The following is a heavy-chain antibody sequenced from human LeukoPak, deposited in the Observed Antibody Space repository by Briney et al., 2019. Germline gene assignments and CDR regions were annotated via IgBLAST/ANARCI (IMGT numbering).Heavy chain of an antibody. CDR2: ISAYNGNT. Sequence: ASVKVSCKASGYTFTSYGISWVRQAPGQGLEWMGWISAYNGNTNYAQKLQGRVTMTTDTSTSTAYMELRSLRSDDTAVYYCARDTGSHYYYYMDVWGKGTTVTVSS. V-gene: IGHV1-18*01. CDR1: GYTFTSYG. CDR3: ARDTGSHYYYYMDV. J-gene: IGHJ6*03. D-gene: IGHD6-6*01.